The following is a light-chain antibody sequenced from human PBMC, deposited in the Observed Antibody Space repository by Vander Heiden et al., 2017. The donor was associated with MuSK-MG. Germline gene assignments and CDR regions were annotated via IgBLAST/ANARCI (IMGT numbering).Light chain of an antibody. CDR2: GAS. Sequence: EIVMTQSPATLSVSPGERATLSCRASQGVSSNLAWYQQKPGRAPRLLIYGASTRATGIPARFSGSGYGTEFTLTISSLHSEDFAVYSCQQYEIWPPKTFGQRTKVEIK. CDR3: QQYEIWPPKT. J-gene: IGKJ1*01. V-gene: IGKV3-15*01. CDR1: QGVSSN.